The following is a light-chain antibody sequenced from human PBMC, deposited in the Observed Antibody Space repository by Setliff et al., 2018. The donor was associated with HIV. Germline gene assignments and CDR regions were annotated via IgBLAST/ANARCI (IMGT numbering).Light chain of an antibody. CDR1: NSNIGGNY. J-gene: IGLJ2*01. Sequence: GTPGQRVTISCSGSNSNIGGNYVYWYQQLPGTAPKLLINNNSQRPSGVPDRFSGSKNGTSASLAISGLRSEDEADYYCASWDDSLGGAVFGGGTKVTVL. CDR3: ASWDDSLGGAV. V-gene: IGLV1-47*01. CDR2: NNS.